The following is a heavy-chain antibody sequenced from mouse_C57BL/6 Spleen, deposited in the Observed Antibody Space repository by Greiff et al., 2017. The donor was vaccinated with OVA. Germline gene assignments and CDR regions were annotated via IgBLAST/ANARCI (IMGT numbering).Heavy chain of an antibody. Sequence: EVQLQQSGTVLARPGASVKMSCKTSGYTFTSYWMHWVKQRPGQGLEWIGAIYPGNSDTSYNQKFKGKAKLTAVTSASTAYMELSSLTNEDSAVYYCTRVRSNYGYWYFDVWGTGTTVTVSS. CDR2: IYPGNSDT. CDR3: TRVRSNYGYWYFDV. V-gene: IGHV1-5*01. CDR1: GYTFTSYW. D-gene: IGHD2-5*01. J-gene: IGHJ1*03.